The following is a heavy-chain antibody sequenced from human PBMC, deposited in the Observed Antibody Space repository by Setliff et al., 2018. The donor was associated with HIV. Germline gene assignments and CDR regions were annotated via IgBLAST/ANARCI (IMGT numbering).Heavy chain of an antibody. V-gene: IGHV1-8*01. CDR3: TTDSGVRYLDWLSPLDAFDI. D-gene: IGHD3-9*01. CDR2: MNPNSGNT. J-gene: IGHJ3*02. CDR1: GYTFTSYD. Sequence: ASVKVSCKASGYTFTSYDINWVRQATGQGLEWMGWMNPNSGNTGYAQKFQGRVTMTRNTSISTAYMELSSLKTEDTAVYYCTTDSGVRYLDWLSPLDAFDIWGQGTMVTVSS.